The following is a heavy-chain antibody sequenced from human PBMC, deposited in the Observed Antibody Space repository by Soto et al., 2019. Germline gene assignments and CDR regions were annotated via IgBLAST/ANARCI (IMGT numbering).Heavy chain of an antibody. J-gene: IGHJ6*02. CDR1: GFTFTSSA. D-gene: IGHD3-10*01. Sequence: QMQLVQSGPEXKXPGTSVKVSCKASGFTFTSSAMQWVRQARGQRLEWMGWIVVGSGNTNYAPKFQERVTITRDRSTSTSYMELSSLRSEDTAVYYCAANYGSDDQDYYYYGMDVWGQGTTVTVSS. CDR2: IVVGSGNT. CDR3: AANYGSDDQDYYYYGMDV. V-gene: IGHV1-58*02.